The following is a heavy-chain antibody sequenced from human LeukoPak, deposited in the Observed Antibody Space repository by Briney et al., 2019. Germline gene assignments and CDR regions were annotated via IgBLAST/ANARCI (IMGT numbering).Heavy chain of an antibody. CDR2: INHSGST. CDR3: ARGPNYYGSGSYDY. Sequence: NPSETLSLTCAVYGGSFSGYYWSWIRQPPGKGLEWIGEINHSGSTNYNPSLKSRVTISVDTSKNQFSLKLSSVTAADTAVYYCARGPNYYGSGSYDYWGQGTLVTVSS. J-gene: IGHJ4*02. D-gene: IGHD3-10*01. CDR1: GGSFSGYY. V-gene: IGHV4-34*01.